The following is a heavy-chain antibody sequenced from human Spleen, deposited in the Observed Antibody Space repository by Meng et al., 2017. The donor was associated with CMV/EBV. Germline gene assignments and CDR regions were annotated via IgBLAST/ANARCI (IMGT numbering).Heavy chain of an antibody. J-gene: IGHJ5*02. CDR1: GATFSSYA. D-gene: IGHD3-9*01. CDR3: ARADYDILTGYAWFDP. V-gene: IGHV1-69*04. Sequence: SGATFSSYAITWVRQAPGQGLEWMGTIIPILAITKYAQKFQGRVTITRNTSISTAYMELSSLRSEDTAVYYCARADYDILTGYAWFDPWGQGTLVTVSS. CDR2: IIPILAIT.